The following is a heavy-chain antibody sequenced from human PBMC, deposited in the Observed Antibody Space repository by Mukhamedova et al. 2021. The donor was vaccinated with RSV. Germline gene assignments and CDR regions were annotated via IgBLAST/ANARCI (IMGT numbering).Heavy chain of an antibody. J-gene: IGHJ6*03. D-gene: IGHD2-8*01. Sequence: GPEWLGGIIPISGIANYAQKFQGRVTIIADKSTTTAHMELSSLSSEDTAVYYCARGSHLVYAKLDYYYMDVWGQGTTVTVSS. CDR3: ARGSHLVYAKLDYYYMDV. V-gene: IGHV1-69*17. CDR2: IIPISGIA.